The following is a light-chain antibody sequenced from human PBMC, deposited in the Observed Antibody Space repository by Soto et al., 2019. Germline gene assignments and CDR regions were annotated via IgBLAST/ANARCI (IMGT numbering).Light chain of an antibody. Sequence: AIQMTQSPSSLSASVGDRVTITCRASQDIKDDLGWYQQKPGKAPKLLIYAASSLHSGVPSRFSGSGSGTGFTLTISSLQPEDFATYYCLQDYNYPLTFGGGTKVEIK. CDR2: AAS. J-gene: IGKJ4*01. V-gene: IGKV1-6*01. CDR3: LQDYNYPLT. CDR1: QDIKDD.